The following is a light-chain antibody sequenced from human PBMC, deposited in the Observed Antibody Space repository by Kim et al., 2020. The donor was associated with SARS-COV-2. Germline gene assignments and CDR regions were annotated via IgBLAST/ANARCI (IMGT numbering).Light chain of an antibody. V-gene: IGLV3-25*03. J-gene: IGLJ3*02. CDR2: EDT. CDR3: QSADSSDTFWV. Sequence: PGQTARITCAGGALPKQYAYWFQQKPGQAPVVVIFEDTERPSGIPERFSGSTSGTTVTLTISGVQAEDEADYYCQSADSSDTFWVFGGGTKLTVL. CDR1: ALPKQY.